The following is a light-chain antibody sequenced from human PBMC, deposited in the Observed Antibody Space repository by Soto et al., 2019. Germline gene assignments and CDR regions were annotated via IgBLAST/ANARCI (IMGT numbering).Light chain of an antibody. CDR3: QQYETSPLT. Sequence: EIVLTQSPGTLSLSPGERTTLSCRASQSVSSNFLDWYQQKPGQAPRLLIYGESSRATGIPDRFSGSGSGTDFTLTISRLEPEDFAVYYCQQYETSPLTFGQGTKVEI. CDR2: GES. CDR1: QSVSSNF. V-gene: IGKV3-20*01. J-gene: IGKJ1*01.